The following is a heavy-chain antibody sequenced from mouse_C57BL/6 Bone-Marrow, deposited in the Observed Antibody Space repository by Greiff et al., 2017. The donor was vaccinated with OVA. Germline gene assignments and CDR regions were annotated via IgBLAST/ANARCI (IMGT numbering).Heavy chain of an antibody. CDR3: VRSTGNWYFDV. J-gene: IGHJ1*03. CDR2: IRSNSSNYAS. CDR1: GFTFTTYA. V-gene: IGHV10-3*01. D-gene: IGHD4-1*02. Sequence: EVQLVESGGGLVQPKGSLKFSCAASGFTFTTYAMHWVRQAPGQGLEWVARIRSNSSNYASYSAVSVKARFTISRDDSQSMHYLQMNNLKTEDTAMYCCVRSTGNWYFDVWGTGTTVTVSS.